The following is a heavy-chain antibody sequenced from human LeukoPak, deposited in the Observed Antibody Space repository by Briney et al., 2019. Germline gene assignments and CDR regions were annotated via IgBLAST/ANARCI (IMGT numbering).Heavy chain of an antibody. CDR2: IYSGGST. CDR3: ARGLPTAMVTFFGY. D-gene: IGHD5-18*01. J-gene: IGHJ4*02. V-gene: IGHV3-66*02. Sequence: GGSLRLSCAASGFTVSSNYMSWVRQAPGKGLEWVPVIYSGGSTYYADSVKGRFTISRDNSKNTLYLQMNSLRAENTAVYYCARGLPTAMVTFFGYWGQGTLVTVSS. CDR1: GFTVSSNY.